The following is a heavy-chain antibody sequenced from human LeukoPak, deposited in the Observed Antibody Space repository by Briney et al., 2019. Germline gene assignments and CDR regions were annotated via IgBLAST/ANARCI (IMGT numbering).Heavy chain of an antibody. CDR2: IYPGDSDT. D-gene: IGHD2-15*01. CDR1: GYSFTSHW. J-gene: IGHJ6*03. Sequence: GESLKISCKGSGYSFTSHWIGWVRQMPGKGLEWIGIIYPGDSDTRYSPSFQGQVTISADKSISTAYLQWSSLKASDTAMYYCVRSGYCSGGSCYLFYYYMDVWGKGTTVTVSS. V-gene: IGHV5-51*01. CDR3: VRSGYCSGGSCYLFYYYMDV.